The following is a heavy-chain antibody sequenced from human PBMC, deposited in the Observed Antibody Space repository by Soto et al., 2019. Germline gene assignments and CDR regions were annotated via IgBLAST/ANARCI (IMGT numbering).Heavy chain of an antibody. Sequence: ASVKVSCKASGFTFRDYGFYWVRQAPGQGLEWMGWISAYNGNTNYAQKLQGRVTMTTDTSTSTAYMELSSLTSEDTAVYYCARDDSGFSGSHYIDYFNYWGQGALVTVSS. J-gene: IGHJ4*02. D-gene: IGHD1-26*01. CDR2: ISAYNGNT. CDR3: ARDDSGFSGSHYIDYFNY. CDR1: GFTFRDYG. V-gene: IGHV1-18*01.